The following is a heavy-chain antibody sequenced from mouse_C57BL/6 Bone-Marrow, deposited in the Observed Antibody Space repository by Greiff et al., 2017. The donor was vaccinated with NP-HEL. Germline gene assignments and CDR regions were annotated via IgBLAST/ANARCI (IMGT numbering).Heavy chain of an antibody. CDR2: ISSGGSYT. CDR1: GFTFSSYG. V-gene: IGHV5-6*01. J-gene: IGHJ4*01. D-gene: IGHD2-5*01. CDR3: ARQRAYYSNPYYAMDY. Sequence: EVKLVESGGDLVKPGGSLKLSCAASGFTFSSYGMSWVRQTPDKRLEWVATISSGGSYTYYPDSVKGRFTISRDNAKNTLYLQMSSLKSEDTAMYYCARQRAYYSNPYYAMDYWGQGTSVTVSS.